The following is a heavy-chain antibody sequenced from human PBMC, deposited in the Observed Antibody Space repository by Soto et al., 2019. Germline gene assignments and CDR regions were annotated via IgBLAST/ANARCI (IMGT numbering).Heavy chain of an antibody. J-gene: IGHJ4*02. D-gene: IGHD3-22*01. V-gene: IGHV5-51*01. CDR3: ARHADYYDSSGYVLYDY. CDR2: IYPGDSDT. Sequence: PGESLKISCKGSGYSFTSYWIGWVRQMPGKGLEWMGIIYPGDSDTRYSPSFQGQVTISADKSISTAYLQWSSLKASDTAMYYCARHADYYDSSGYVLYDYWGQGTLVTVSS. CDR1: GYSFTSYW.